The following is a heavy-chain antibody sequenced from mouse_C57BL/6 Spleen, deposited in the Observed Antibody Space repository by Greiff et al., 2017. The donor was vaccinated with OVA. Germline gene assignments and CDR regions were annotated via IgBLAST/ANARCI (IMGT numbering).Heavy chain of an antibody. D-gene: IGHD1-1*01. CDR3: TPLTTVVARYAMDD. CDR1: GYTFTSYW. V-gene: IGHV1-5*01. J-gene: IGHJ4*01. Sequence: VQLQQSGTVLARPGASVKMSCKTSGYTFTSYWMHWVNQRPGQGLEWIGAIYPGNSDTSYNQKFKGKAKLTAGTSASTAYMELSSLTNEDAAVYYCTPLTTVVARYAMDDRGQGTSVTVSS. CDR2: IYPGNSDT.